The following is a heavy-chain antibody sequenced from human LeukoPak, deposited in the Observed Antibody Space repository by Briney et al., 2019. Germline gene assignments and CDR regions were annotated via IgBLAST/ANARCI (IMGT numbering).Heavy chain of an antibody. CDR1: GFTFSNYW. CDR2: IKQDGSEK. D-gene: IGHD6-19*01. V-gene: IGHV3-7*03. CDR3: AKDSSGWYGGSHIDY. Sequence: GGSLRLSCAASGFTFSNYWMSWVRQAPGKGLEWVANIKQDGSEKYYVDSVKGRFTISRDNAKNSLYLQMNSLRAEDTAVYYCAKDSSGWYGGSHIDYWGQGTLVTVSS. J-gene: IGHJ4*02.